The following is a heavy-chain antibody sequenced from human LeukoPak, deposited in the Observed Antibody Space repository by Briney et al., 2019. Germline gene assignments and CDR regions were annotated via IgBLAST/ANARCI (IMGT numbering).Heavy chain of an antibody. D-gene: IGHD6-13*01. V-gene: IGHV4-38-2*02. CDR3: ARVYGSWYYFDY. Sequence: SETLSPTCTVSGYSISSGYYWGWIRQPPGKGLEWIGSVYHSGSTYYNPSLKSRVTISVDTSKNQFSLKLSSVTAADTAVYYCARVYGSWYYFDYWGQGTLVTISS. J-gene: IGHJ4*02. CDR2: VYHSGST. CDR1: GYSISSGYY.